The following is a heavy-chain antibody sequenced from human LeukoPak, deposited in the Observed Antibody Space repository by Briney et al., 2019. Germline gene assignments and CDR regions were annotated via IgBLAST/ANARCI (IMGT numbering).Heavy chain of an antibody. CDR2: ISSSGSTI. CDR3: ARDNPTTVTPYYYYGMDV. CDR1: GFTFSSYW. J-gene: IGHJ6*02. V-gene: IGHV3-48*04. D-gene: IGHD4-17*01. Sequence: GGSLRLSCAASGFTFSSYWMHWVRQAPGKGLEWVSYISSSGSTIYYADSVKGRFTISRDNAKNSLYLQMNSLRAEDTAVYYCARDNPTTVTPYYYYGMDVWGQGTTVTVSS.